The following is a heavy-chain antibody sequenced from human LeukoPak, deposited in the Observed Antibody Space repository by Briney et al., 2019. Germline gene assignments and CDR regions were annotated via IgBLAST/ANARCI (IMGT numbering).Heavy chain of an antibody. J-gene: IGHJ3*02. V-gene: IGHV1-46*01. CDR2: INPSGGST. D-gene: IGHD3-9*01. Sequence: ASVKVSCKASGYTFTSYYMHWVRQAPGQGLEWMGIINPSGGSTSYAQKFQGRVTMTRDTSTSTVYMELSSLRSEDTAVYYCAAYYDILTGYWSAFDIWGQGTMVTVSS. CDR3: AAYYDILTGYWSAFDI. CDR1: GYTFTSYY.